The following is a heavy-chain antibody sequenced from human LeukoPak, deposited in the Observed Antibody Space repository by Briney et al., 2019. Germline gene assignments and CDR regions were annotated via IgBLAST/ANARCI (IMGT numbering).Heavy chain of an antibody. CDR1: GFTVSSNY. D-gene: IGHD1-26*01. V-gene: IGHV3-53*01. Sequence: PGGSLRLSCAASGFTVSSNYMSWVRQAPGKGLEWVSVIYSGGDTYYADSVKGRLTISRDNSKNTLYLQMNSLRAEDTAAYFCARDSSGPSYWGQGTLVTVSS. CDR3: ARDSSGPSY. CDR2: IYSGGDT. J-gene: IGHJ4*02.